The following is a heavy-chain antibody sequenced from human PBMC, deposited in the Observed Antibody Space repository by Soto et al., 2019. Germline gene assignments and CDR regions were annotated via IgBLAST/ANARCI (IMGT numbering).Heavy chain of an antibody. J-gene: IGHJ4*02. CDR1: GYTFTSYG. V-gene: IGHV1-18*01. CDR2: ISAYNGNT. D-gene: IGHD6-13*01. Sequence: QVQLVQSGAEVKKPGASVKVSCKASGYTFTSYGIIWVRQAPGQGLEWMGWISAYNGNTKYVQKFQGRVTMTTDTATSTAYMELRRLRSDGTAVYYCARDAAAGLYVYWSQVTLVTVSS. CDR3: ARDAAAGLYVY.